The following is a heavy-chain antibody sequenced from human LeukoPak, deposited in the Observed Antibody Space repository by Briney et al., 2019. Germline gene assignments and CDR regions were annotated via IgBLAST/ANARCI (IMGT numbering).Heavy chain of an antibody. J-gene: IGHJ4*02. D-gene: IGHD1-1*01. CDR1: GFTFTTYA. CDR3: ARLSGTSGTTSRVLHH. V-gene: IGHV3-23*01. CDR2: ISGSGDAT. Sequence: GGSLRLSCAASGFTFTTYAMIWVRRAPGKGLEWVSAISGSGDATYYADSVKGRFTISRDNSENTLYLQVSSQRAEDTAVYYCARLSGTSGTTSRVLHHWGQGALVTVSS.